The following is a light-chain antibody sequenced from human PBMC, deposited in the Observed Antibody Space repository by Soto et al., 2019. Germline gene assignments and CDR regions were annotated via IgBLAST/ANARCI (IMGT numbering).Light chain of an antibody. Sequence: DIQMTQSPSSVSAFVGDKVTITCRASRGITSYLAWYQQKPGKAPKLLIYSASTLQGGVPSRFSGSGSGTDFTLTISSLQPEDYATYYCQQANSVPLTFGGGTKVQIK. CDR2: SAS. CDR3: QQANSVPLT. V-gene: IGKV1D-12*01. CDR1: RGITSY. J-gene: IGKJ4*01.